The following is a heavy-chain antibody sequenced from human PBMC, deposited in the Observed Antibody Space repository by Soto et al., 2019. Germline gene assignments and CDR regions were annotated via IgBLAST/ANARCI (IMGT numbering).Heavy chain of an antibody. CDR1: GFTFSSYA. CDR3: ARTTSYFDY. J-gene: IGHJ4*02. Sequence: ESGGGVVQPGRSLRLSCAASGFTFSSYAMHWVRQAPGKGLEWVAVISYDGSNKYYADSVKGRFTISRDNSKNTLYLQMNSLRAEDTAVYYCARTTSYFDYWGQGTLVTVSS. V-gene: IGHV3-30-3*01. CDR2: ISYDGSNK.